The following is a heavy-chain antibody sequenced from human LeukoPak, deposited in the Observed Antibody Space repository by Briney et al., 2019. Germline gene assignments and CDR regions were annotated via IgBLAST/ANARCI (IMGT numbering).Heavy chain of an antibody. CDR1: GGTFISYA. Sequence: ASVTVSFMASGGTFISYAISWVRQAPGQGLEWMGGIIPIFGTANYAQKFQGRVTFTADKSTSTAYMELSSLSSEDTAVYYCARGQTYCSGGSCYPLSYAFDIWGQGTMVTVSS. V-gene: IGHV1-69*06. J-gene: IGHJ3*02. D-gene: IGHD2-15*01. CDR2: IIPIFGTA. CDR3: ARGQTYCSGGSCYPLSYAFDI.